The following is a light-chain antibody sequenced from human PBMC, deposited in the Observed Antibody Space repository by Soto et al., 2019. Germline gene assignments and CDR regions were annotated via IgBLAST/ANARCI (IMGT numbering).Light chain of an antibody. CDR2: KAS. V-gene: IGKV1-5*03. Sequence: DIQMTQSPSTLSASVGDRVTITYRASQSISSWLAWYQQKPGKAPKLLIYKASSLESGVPSRFSGSGSGTEFTLTISSLQPDDFATYYCQQSNSYPYTFGQGTKLEIK. J-gene: IGKJ2*01. CDR1: QSISSW. CDR3: QQSNSYPYT.